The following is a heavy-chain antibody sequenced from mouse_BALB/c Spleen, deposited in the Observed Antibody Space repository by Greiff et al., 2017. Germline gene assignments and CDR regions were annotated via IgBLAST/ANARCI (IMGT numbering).Heavy chain of an antibody. Sequence: EVQLQESGGGLVQPGGSLKLSCAASGFTFSSYGMSWVRQTPDKRLELVATINSNGGSTYYPDSVKGRFTISRDNAKNTLYLQMSSLKSEDTAMYYCARDGNYDYDRFFAYWGQGTLVTVSA. CDR2: INSNGGST. J-gene: IGHJ3*01. CDR1: GFTFSSYG. CDR3: ARDGNYDYDRFFAY. D-gene: IGHD2-4*01. V-gene: IGHV5-6-3*01.